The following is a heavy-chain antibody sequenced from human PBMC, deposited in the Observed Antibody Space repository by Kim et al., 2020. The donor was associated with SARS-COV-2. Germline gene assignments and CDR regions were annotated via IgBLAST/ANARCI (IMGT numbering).Heavy chain of an antibody. CDR2: MNPNSGNT. CDR3: ARGQGMVQGVTLHYYYYYMDA. CDR1: GYTFTSYD. V-gene: IGHV1-8*01. J-gene: IGHJ6*03. D-gene: IGHD3-10*01. Sequence: ASVKVSCKASGYTFTSYDINWVRQATGQGLEWMGWMNPNSGNTGYAQKFQGRVTMTRNTSISTAYMELSSLRSEDTAVYYCARGQGMVQGVTLHYYYYYMDAWGRGPPVTVS.